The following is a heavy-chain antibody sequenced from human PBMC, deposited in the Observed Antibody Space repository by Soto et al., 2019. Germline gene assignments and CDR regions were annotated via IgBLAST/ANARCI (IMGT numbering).Heavy chain of an antibody. CDR1: GFTFSTYA. J-gene: IGHJ6*03. CDR2: ISGSGSDR. V-gene: IGHV3-23*01. Sequence: EVQVLESGGGLVQPGGSLRLSCVASGFTFSTYAMNWVGQAPGKGLEWGSGISGSGSDRYYADSVRGSFTICRDNYNNTLTLQMDSLRAEDTAIYYYTKTPRSYYYYMDVWGKGTTVTVSS. D-gene: IGHD3-10*01. CDR3: TKTPRSYYYYMDV.